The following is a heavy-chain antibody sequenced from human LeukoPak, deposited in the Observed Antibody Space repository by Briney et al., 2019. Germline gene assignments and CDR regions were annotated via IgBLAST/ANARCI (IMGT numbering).Heavy chain of an antibody. J-gene: IGHJ3*02. V-gene: IGHV4-61*02. Sequence: SQTLSLTRTVSGGSISSGSYYWSWIRQPAGKGLEWIGRIYTSGSTNYNPSLKSRLTISLDTSKNQFSLKLSSVTAADTAVYYCARDRGGGGAGAFDIWGQGTMVTVSS. CDR2: IYTSGST. CDR3: ARDRGGGGAGAFDI. CDR1: GGSISSGSYY. D-gene: IGHD3-10*01.